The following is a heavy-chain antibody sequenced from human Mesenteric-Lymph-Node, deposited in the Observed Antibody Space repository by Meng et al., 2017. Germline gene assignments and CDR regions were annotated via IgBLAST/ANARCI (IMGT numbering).Heavy chain of an antibody. Sequence: GGSLRLSCAAAGFTFSDYEMNWVRQAPGKGLEWVSYISNSGDTIYYADSVKGRFTISRDNAKNSLYLQMNSLRAEDTAVYYCAVGDGEETDYWGQGTLVTVSS. CDR3: AVGDGEETDY. D-gene: IGHD5-24*01. J-gene: IGHJ4*02. V-gene: IGHV3-48*03. CDR2: ISNSGDTI. CDR1: GFTFSDYE.